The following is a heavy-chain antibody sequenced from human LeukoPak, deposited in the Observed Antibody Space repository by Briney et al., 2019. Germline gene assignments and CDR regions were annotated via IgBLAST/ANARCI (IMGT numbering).Heavy chain of an antibody. V-gene: IGHV1-58*02. J-gene: IGHJ3*02. D-gene: IGHD6-19*01. CDR3: ASDSSGNDAFDI. Sequence: ASVKVSCKASGFTFTSSAMQWVRQARGQRLEWIGWIVVGSGDTIYAQKFQERVTITRDMSTSTAYMELSSLRSEDTAVYYCASDSSGNDAFDIWGQGTMVTVSS. CDR2: IVVGSGDT. CDR1: GFTFTSSA.